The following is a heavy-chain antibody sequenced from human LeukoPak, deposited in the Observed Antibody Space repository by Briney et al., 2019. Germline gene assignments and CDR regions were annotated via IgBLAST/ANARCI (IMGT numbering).Heavy chain of an antibody. CDR3: ARDSGYSPSHYYYGMDV. CDR2: IIPIFGTA. J-gene: IGHJ6*02. V-gene: IGHV1-69*13. Sequence: SVKVSCQASGGTFSSYAISWVRPAPGQGLEWMGGIIPIFGTANYAQKFQGRVTITADESTSTAYMELSSLRSEDTAVYYCARDSGYSPSHYYYGMDVWGQGTTVTVSS. D-gene: IGHD5-12*01. CDR1: GGTFSSYA.